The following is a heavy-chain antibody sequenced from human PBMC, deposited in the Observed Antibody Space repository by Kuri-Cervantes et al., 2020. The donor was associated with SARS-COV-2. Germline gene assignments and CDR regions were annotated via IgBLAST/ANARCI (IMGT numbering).Heavy chain of an antibody. Sequence: GSLRLSCTVSGASISSSNHYWGWIRQPPGKGLEWIGSISYSGTTSHNPSLKSRVTISLDTSKNQFSLRLTSVTAADSAVYYCARHLGGYGDRGFDFWGQGTLVTVSS. CDR2: ISYSGTT. J-gene: IGHJ4*02. V-gene: IGHV4-39*01. CDR1: GASISSSNHY. D-gene: IGHD4-17*01. CDR3: ARHLGGYGDRGFDF.